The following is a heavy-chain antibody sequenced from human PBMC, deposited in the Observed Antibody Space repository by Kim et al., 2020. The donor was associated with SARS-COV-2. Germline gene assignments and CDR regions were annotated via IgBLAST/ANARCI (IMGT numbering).Heavy chain of an antibody. D-gene: IGHD3-22*01. CDR1: GFTFDDYA. CDR2: ISWDGGST. J-gene: IGHJ6*02. V-gene: IGHV3-43D*03. CDR3: AKDIGSSGYRRMGYYYGMDD. Sequence: GGSLRLSCAASGFTFDDYAMHWVRQAPGKGLEWVSLISWDGGSTYYADSVKGRFTISRDNSKNSLYLQMNSLRAEDTALYYCAKDIGSSGYRRMGYYYGMDDWGQGTTVTVSS.